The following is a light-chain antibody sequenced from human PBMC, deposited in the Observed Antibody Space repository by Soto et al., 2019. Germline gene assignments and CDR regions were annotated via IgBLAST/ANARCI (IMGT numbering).Light chain of an antibody. Sequence: EIVLTQSPATLSLSPGEIAALSCRASQSVSSYLAWYQQKPGQAPRLLIYDASNRATGIPDRFSGSGSGTDFTLTISRLEPEDFAVYYCQQYGSSPLTFGGGTKVDIK. CDR1: QSVSSY. CDR2: DAS. V-gene: IGKV3-20*01. CDR3: QQYGSSPLT. J-gene: IGKJ4*01.